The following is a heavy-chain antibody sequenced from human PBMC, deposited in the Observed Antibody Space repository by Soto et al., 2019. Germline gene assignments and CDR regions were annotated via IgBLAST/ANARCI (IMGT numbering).Heavy chain of an antibody. CDR3: ARGGSRDGRGYCSSTSCYGLPDV. V-gene: IGHV5-10-1*01. J-gene: IGHJ6*02. CDR1: GYSFTSYW. CDR2: IDPSDSYT. D-gene: IGHD2-2*01. Sequence: GESLKISCKGSGYSFTSYWISWVRQMPGKGLEWMGRIDPSDSYTNYSPSFQGHVTISADKSISTAYLQWSSLKASDAAMYYCARGGSRDGRGYCSSTSCYGLPDVWGQGTTVTVSS.